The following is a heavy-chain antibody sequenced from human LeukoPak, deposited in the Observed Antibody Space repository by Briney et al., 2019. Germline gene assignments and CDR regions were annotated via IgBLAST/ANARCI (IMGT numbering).Heavy chain of an antibody. CDR1: GFTFSSYG. V-gene: IGHV3-74*01. D-gene: IGHD3-10*01. Sequence: PGGSLRLSCAASGFTFSSYGMHWVRQTPGKGLVWVSRINTDGGNTNYADSVKGRFTISRDNAKNTLYLQMNSLRAEDTAVYYCAAGRGLDHWGQGTLVTVSS. J-gene: IGHJ4*02. CDR3: AAGRGLDH. CDR2: INTDGGNT.